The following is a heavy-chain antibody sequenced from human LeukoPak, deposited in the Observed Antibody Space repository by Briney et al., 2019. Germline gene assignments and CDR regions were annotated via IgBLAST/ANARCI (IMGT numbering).Heavy chain of an antibody. D-gene: IGHD6-13*01. J-gene: IGHJ4*02. Sequence: PSETLSLTCAVYGGSFSGYYWSWIRPPPGKGLEWIGEINHSGSTNYNPSLKSRVTISVDTSKNQFSLKLSSVTPADTAVYYCATRYSSSWSKDYFDYWGQGTLVTVSS. CDR3: ATRYSSSWSKDYFDY. V-gene: IGHV4-34*01. CDR2: INHSGST. CDR1: GGSFSGYY.